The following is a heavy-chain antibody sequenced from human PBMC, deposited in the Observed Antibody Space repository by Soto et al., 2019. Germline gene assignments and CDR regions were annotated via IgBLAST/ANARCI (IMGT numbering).Heavy chain of an antibody. J-gene: IGHJ4*02. V-gene: IGHV1-69*01. D-gene: IGHD3-3*01. CDR1: GGSFGNSA. CDR2: XXPXXRXL. CDR3: ATGVIWIGYFTVDS. Sequence: SVKVYCKGAGGSFGNSAINWVRQTPGQXLEWXGGXXPXXRXLXXXQXXXGRVTITADESTGTAYMTLSSLASEDTAVYYCATGVIWIGYFTVDSWGQGTRVTVSS.